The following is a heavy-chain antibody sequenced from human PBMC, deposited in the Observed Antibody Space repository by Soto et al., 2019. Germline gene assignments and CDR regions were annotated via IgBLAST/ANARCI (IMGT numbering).Heavy chain of an antibody. D-gene: IGHD2-2*01. CDR1: GFTFSSYG. CDR3: AKDLCISTSCPIDY. CDR2: ISYDGSNK. Sequence: GGSLRLSCAASGFTFSSYGMHWVRQAPGKGLEWVAVISYDGSNKYYADSVKGRFTISRDNSKNTLYLQMNSLRAEDTAVYYCAKDLCISTSCPIDYWGQGTLVTVSS. V-gene: IGHV3-30*18. J-gene: IGHJ4*02.